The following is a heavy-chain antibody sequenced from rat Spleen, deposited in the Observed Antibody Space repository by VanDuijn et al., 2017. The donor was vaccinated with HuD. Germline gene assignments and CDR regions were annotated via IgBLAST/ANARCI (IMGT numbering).Heavy chain of an antibody. Sequence: EVQLQESGPGLVKTSQSLSLTCSVTGNSITSSYRWNWIRKFPGNKLEWMGYINRAGITNYKPSLKSRISITRDTSKNQFFLQVDSVTTEETSTYYCARLNNYGYFDYWGQGVMVTVSS. V-gene: IGHV3-3*01. CDR2: INRAGIT. CDR1: GNSITSSYR. J-gene: IGHJ2*01. CDR3: ARLNNYGYFDY. D-gene: IGHD1-10*01.